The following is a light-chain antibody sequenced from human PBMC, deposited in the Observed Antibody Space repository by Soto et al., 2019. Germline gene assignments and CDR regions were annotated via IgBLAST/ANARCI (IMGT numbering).Light chain of an antibody. J-gene: IGLJ1*01. Sequence: QSALTQPASVSGSPGQSITISCTGTSSDVGGYNYVSWYQQYPGKAPKLMIYEVSNRPSGVSNRFSGSKSGNTASLTISGLQAEDEADYYCSSYTSINSRVFGTGTKVTVL. CDR1: SSDVGGYNY. CDR2: EVS. CDR3: SSYTSINSRV. V-gene: IGLV2-14*01.